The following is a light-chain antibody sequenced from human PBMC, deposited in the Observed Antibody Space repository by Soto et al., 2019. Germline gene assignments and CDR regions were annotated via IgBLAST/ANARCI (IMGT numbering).Light chain of an antibody. V-gene: IGKV3-15*01. J-gene: IGKJ4*01. CDR1: QSVSSN. CDR3: QQYNNWPPPLT. Sequence: EIVMTQSPATLSVSPGERATLSCRASQSVSSNLAWYQQKPGQAPMLLISGASTGATGIPARFSGSGSGTEFTLTISSLQSEDFAVYYCQQYNNWPPPLTFGGGTKVEIK. CDR2: GAS.